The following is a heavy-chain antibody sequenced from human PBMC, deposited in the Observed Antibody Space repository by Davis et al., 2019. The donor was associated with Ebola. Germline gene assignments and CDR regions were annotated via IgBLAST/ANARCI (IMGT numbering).Heavy chain of an antibody. Sequence: GGLRLSCAAPVFTSSSYEMNWVRQAPGKVLEWVSYISSSGSTIYYADSVKGRFTISRDNAKNSLYLQMNSLRAEDTAVYYCARDPGDCTNGVCSNGFDYWGQGTLVTVSS. CDR1: VFTSSSYE. J-gene: IGHJ4*02. V-gene: IGHV3-48*03. CDR3: ARDPGDCTNGVCSNGFDY. D-gene: IGHD2-8*01. CDR2: ISSSGSTI.